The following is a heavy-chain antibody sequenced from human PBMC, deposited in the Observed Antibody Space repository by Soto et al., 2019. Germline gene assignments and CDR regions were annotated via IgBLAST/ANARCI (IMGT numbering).Heavy chain of an antibody. J-gene: IGHJ6*02. CDR1: GFTFSSYA. Sequence: QVQLVESGGGVVQPGRSLRLSCAASGFTFSSYAMHWVRQAPGKRLEWVAVISYDGSNKYYADSVNGRYTLSRDNSKNTRNRPMNSLRATDTAVDYCAGDGLRYNLKEFPYYCYGRTVWGQGTTFTASS. V-gene: IGHV3-30-3*01. D-gene: IGHD1-1*01. CDR3: AGDGLRYNLKEFPYYCYGRTV. CDR2: ISYDGSNK.